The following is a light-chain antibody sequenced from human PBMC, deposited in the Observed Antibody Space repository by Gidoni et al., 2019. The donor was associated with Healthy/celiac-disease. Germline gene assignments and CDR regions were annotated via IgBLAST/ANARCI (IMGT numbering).Light chain of an antibody. CDR1: QSVSSN. V-gene: IGKV3-15*01. CDR2: GAS. Sequence: EIVMTQSPATLSVSPGESATLPCRASQSVSSNLAWYQQKPGQAPMLLCYGASSRATGIPSSFSGSGSDTDSTLPFSSLLSEDFSVYYCQQYNNWPLTFGQGTQVEIK. J-gene: IGKJ1*01. CDR3: QQYNNWPLT.